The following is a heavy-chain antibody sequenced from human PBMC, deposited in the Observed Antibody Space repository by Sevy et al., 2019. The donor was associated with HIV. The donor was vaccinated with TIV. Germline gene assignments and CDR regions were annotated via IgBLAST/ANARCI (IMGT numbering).Heavy chain of an antibody. Sequence: SQTLSLTCAISGDSVSSNSATWNWIRQSPSGGLEWLGRTYYRSKWYNDYAVSVKSRITINPDTSKNQFSLQLNSVTPEDTAVYYCARDLGSSRKWFDPWGQGTLVTVSS. CDR2: TYYRSKWYN. CDR3: ARDLGSSRKWFDP. V-gene: IGHV6-1*01. D-gene: IGHD6-13*01. CDR1: GDSVSSNSAT. J-gene: IGHJ5*02.